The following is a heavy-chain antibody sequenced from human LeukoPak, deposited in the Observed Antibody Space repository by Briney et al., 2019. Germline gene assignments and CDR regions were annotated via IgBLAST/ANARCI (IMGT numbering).Heavy chain of an antibody. CDR2: INSNSGGT. CDR3: ARNPLGRDSSGYAGFDY. Sequence: ASVKVSCKASGYTFTKYYIHWVRQAPGQGLEWMGVINSNSGGTTYTQKFLGRVTMTRDTSTSTVYMELSSLRSEDTAAYYCARNPLGRDSSGYAGFDYWGQGTLVTVSS. V-gene: IGHV1-46*01. D-gene: IGHD3-22*01. J-gene: IGHJ4*02. CDR1: GYTFTKYY.